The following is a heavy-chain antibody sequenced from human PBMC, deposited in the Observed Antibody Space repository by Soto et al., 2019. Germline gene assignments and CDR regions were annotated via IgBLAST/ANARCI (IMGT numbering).Heavy chain of an antibody. V-gene: IGHV3-23*01. CDR3: AKSGGATPYYFDY. D-gene: IGHD1-26*01. J-gene: IGHJ4*02. CDR2: ISVSGGGA. Sequence: EVQLLESGGGLVQPGGSLRLSCAASAFTFNTYAMGWVRQAPGKGLEWVSAISVSGGGAYYADYVKGRFTISRDTSKNTLHLQRNSRRADDTAVYYCAKSGGATPYYFDYWGRGTLVTVSS. CDR1: AFTFNTYA.